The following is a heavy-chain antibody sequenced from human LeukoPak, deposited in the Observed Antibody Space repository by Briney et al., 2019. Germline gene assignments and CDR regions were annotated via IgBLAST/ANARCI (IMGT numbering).Heavy chain of an antibody. J-gene: IGHJ6*02. CDR1: GYTFTGYG. CDR3: ARHYGYLPSEYYYYGMDV. CDR2: ISAYNGNT. Sequence: ASVKVSCKASGYTFTGYGISWVRQAPGQGLEWMGWISAYNGNTNYAQKLQGRVTMTTDTTTTTAYMELRSLRSDDTAVYYCARHYGYLPSEYYYYGMDVWGQGTTVTVSS. D-gene: IGHD5-18*01. V-gene: IGHV1-18*01.